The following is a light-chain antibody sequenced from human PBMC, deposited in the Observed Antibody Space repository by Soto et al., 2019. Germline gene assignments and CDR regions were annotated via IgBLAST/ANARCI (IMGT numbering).Light chain of an antibody. CDR3: ILYASCSTWV. V-gene: IGLV2-14*03. CDR1: SSDIGSHNY. J-gene: IGLJ3*02. Sequence: QSALTQPASVSGSPGQSITISCTGTSSDIGSHNYVSWYQHHPGKAPKLIIYDVSDRPSGVSDRFSASTSGNTASLTISRLQGEDEADYYCILYASCSTWVFGGGTKLTVL. CDR2: DVS.